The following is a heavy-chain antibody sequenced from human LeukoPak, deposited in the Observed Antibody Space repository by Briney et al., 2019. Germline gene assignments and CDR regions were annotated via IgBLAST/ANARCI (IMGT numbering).Heavy chain of an antibody. CDR1: GFTFSSYA. CDR2: ISGSGGST. CDR3: AKIGVVVVAAFDY. V-gene: IGHV3-23*01. Sequence: PGGSLRLSCAASGFTFSSYAMSWVRQAPGKGLEWVSAISGSGGSTYYADSVKGRFTISRDNSKNTLYLQMTSLRAEDTAVYYCAKIGVVVVAAFDYWGQGTLVTVSS. D-gene: IGHD2-15*01. J-gene: IGHJ4*02.